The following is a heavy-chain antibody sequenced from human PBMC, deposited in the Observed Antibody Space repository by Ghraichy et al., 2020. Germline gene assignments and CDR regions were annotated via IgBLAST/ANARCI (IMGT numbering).Heavy chain of an antibody. J-gene: IGHJ6*02. D-gene: IGHD2-21*01. CDR2: ISSDGSKN. Sequence: GGSLRLSCAGSGFNISLFGMHWVRQAPGKGLEWLAVISSDGSKNYHADSVKGPITISRDYSKNTLYLQLNNLRPEDTAVYFCARGDHQPYFGMDLWGRGTTVTVSS. CDR3: ARGDHQPYFGMDL. V-gene: IGHV3-30-3*01. CDR1: GFNISLFG.